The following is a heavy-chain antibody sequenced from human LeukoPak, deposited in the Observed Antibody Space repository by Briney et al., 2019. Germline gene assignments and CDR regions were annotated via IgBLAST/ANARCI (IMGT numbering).Heavy chain of an antibody. CDR3: AKDRIPDGFYSIDY. D-gene: IGHD3-3*01. J-gene: IGHJ4*02. CDR1: GFTFSTYA. CDR2: IFGNGAGT. Sequence: PGGSLRLSCTASGFTFSTYATNWVRRAPGKGLEWVSVIFGNGAGTNYADSVKGRFTISRDNSKNTPYLQMNSLRAEDTAVYYCAKDRIPDGFYSIDYWGQGALVTVSS. V-gene: IGHV3-23*01.